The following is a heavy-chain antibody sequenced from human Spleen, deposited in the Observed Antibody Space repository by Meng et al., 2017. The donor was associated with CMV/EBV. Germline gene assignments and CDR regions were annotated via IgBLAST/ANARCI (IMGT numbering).Heavy chain of an antibody. CDR1: GFTLTTSA. D-gene: IGHD2-2*01. J-gene: IGHJ4*02. CDR2: ISYDGTNK. V-gene: IGHV3-30-3*01. CDR3: ARPSIVVVPAAIGY. Sequence: GESLKISCVASGFTLTTSAMHWVRQSPGRGLEWVAVISYDGTNKYYADSVKGRFTISRDNSENTLYLQMISLRTEDTAMYYCARPSIVVVPAAIGYWGQGTLVTVSS.